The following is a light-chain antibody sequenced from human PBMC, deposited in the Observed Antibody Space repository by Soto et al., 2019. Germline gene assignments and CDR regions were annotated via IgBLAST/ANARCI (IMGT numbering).Light chain of an antibody. CDR2: EAT. V-gene: IGLV2-23*01. CDR1: SGDVGSSNL. Sequence: QSALAQPASVSGSPGQSITISCTGTSGDVGSSNLVSWYQQYPGKAPKLIIYEATKRPSGVSNRFSGSKSGNAASLTITNLQADDEADYHCCSYAGSSAYVLFGGGTKLTVL. CDR3: CSYAGSSAYVL. J-gene: IGLJ3*02.